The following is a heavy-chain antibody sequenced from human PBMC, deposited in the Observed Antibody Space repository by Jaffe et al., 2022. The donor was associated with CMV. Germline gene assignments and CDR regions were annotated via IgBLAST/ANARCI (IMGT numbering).Heavy chain of an antibody. D-gene: IGHD3-3*01. CDR3: AKDLRSAGLFFRRSSVGGFDI. J-gene: IGHJ3*02. V-gene: IGHV3-23*04. Sequence: EVQLVESGGGSAQPGGSLRLSCAASGFTFYNYAMNWVRQAPGKGLEWVAHIGTNGVNTFYADSVKGRFTISRENSKNTVHLQMNSLRAEDTAVYYCAKDLRSAGLFFRRSSVGGFDIWGQGTMVTVSS. CDR2: IGTNGVNT. CDR1: GFTFYNYA.